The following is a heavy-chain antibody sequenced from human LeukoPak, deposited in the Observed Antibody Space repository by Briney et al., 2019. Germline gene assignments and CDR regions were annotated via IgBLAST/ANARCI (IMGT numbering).Heavy chain of an antibody. J-gene: IGHJ4*02. CDR3: ARSLAAAGPDFDY. D-gene: IGHD6-13*01. CDR1: GYTFTGYY. Sequence: GASVKVSCKASGYTFTGYYMHWVRQAPGQGLEWMGWINPNSGGTNYAQKFQGRVTMTRDRSISTAYMELSRLRSDDTAVYYCARSLAAAGPDFDYWGQGTLVTVPS. CDR2: INPNSGGT. V-gene: IGHV1-2*02.